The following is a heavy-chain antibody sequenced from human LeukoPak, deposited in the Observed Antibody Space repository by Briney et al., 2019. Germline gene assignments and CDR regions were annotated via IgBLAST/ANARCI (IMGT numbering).Heavy chain of an antibody. D-gene: IGHD2-15*01. V-gene: IGHV3-23*01. CDR1: EFTLSSSA. CDR3: AKRPRYVVASD. Sequence: PGGSLRLSCTASEFTLSSSAMSWVRQAPGKGLEWVSAISSTGNLYYADSVRGRFTRDNSKNTLYLQMDSLRAEDTAVYYCAKRPRYVVASDWGQGTPVTVSA. J-gene: IGHJ4*02. CDR2: ISSTGNL.